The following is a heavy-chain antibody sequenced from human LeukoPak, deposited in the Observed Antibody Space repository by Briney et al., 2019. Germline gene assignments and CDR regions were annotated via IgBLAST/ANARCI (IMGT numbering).Heavy chain of an antibody. D-gene: IGHD6-13*01. J-gene: IGHJ4*02. CDR2: IYYSGST. Sequence: SETLSLTCTVSGDPISSYYWSWIRQPPGKGLEWIGDIYYSGSTNYNPSLKSRVTISVDTSKNQFSLNLSSVTAADTAVYYCARDFLRSSWYYFDYWGQGTLVTVSS. V-gene: IGHV4-59*01. CDR3: ARDFLRSSWYYFDY. CDR1: GDPISSYY.